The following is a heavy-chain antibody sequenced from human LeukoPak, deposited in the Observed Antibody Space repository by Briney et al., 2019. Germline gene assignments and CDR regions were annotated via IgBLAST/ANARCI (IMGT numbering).Heavy chain of an antibody. D-gene: IGHD3-10*01. CDR2: IYPDDSRT. V-gene: IGHV5-51*01. CDR3: ARPDYFASHD. Sequence: KFGESLKISCKGSGYNFPKSWIGWVRQMPGKGLEWMAIIYPDDSRTKYSPSFQGQVTISADRSINTAYLQWSSLRASDTAMYYCARPDYFASHDWGQGTLVTVPS. J-gene: IGHJ4*02. CDR1: GYNFPKSW.